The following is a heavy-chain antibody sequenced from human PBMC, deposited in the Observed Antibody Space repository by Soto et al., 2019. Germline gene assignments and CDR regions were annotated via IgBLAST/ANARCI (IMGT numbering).Heavy chain of an antibody. Sequence: EVQRVESGGGLVQPGGSLRLSCAASGFSVSSNYMSWVRQAPGKGLEWVSVIYSGGGTYYADSVKGRFTISRDNSQTTLYLQMNSLRAEDTAVYYCARDLVGATTEYFQHWGQGTLVTVSS. D-gene: IGHD1-26*01. CDR1: GFSVSSNY. CDR3: ARDLVGATTEYFQH. CDR2: IYSGGGT. V-gene: IGHV3-66*01. J-gene: IGHJ1*01.